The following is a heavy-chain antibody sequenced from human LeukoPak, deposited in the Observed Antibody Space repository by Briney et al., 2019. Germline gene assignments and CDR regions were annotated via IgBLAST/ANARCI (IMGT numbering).Heavy chain of an antibody. D-gene: IGHD2-8*02. Sequence: VASVKVSCIFPRYTLTELSRHWVRPAPGKGREWMGGFDPEDDETIYAQKFQGRVTMTEDTSIETAYMELSSLRSEDTAVYVSATALVGGRGFDYWGQGTLVTVSS. V-gene: IGHV1-24*01. CDR3: ATALVGGRGFDY. CDR2: FDPEDDET. CDR1: RYTLTELS. J-gene: IGHJ4*02.